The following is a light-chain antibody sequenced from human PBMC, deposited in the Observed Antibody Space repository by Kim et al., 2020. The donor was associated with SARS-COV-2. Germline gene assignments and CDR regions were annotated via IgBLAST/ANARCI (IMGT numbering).Light chain of an antibody. CDR3: CSYARTSYV. J-gene: IGLJ1*01. V-gene: IGLV2-8*01. CDR1: SSDIGAYEN. Sequence: PGQSGTISCTGRSSDIGAYENVSWYQQHPGKAPKLMISQVSKLSSGVPDRFSGPKSGNTASLTVSGLQAEDEADYYCCSYARTSYVFGTGTKVTVL. CDR2: QVS.